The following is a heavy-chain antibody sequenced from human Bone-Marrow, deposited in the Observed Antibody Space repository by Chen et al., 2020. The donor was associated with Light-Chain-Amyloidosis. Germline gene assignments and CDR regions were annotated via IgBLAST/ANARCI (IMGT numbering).Heavy chain of an antibody. CDR1: GYTFPNYW. J-gene: IGHJ4*02. Sequence: EVQLEQSGPAVNKPGESLKLSCKGSGYTFPNYWIGWVRQMPGKGLEWMGVIYPDDSDARYSPSFEGQVTISADKSITTAYLQWRSLKASDTAMYYCARRRDGYNFDYWGQGTLVTVSS. CDR3: ARRRDGYNFDY. D-gene: IGHD5-12*01. V-gene: IGHV5-51*01. CDR2: IYPDDSDA.